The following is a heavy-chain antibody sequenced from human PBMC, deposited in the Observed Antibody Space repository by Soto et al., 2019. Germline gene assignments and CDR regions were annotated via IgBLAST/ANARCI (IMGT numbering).Heavy chain of an antibody. D-gene: IGHD2-15*01. J-gene: IGHJ6*02. CDR2: IYYSGST. Sequence: SETLSLTCTVSGGSISSGDYYWSWIRQPPGKGLEWIGYIYYSGSTYYNPSLKSRVTISVDTSKNQFSLKLSSVTAADTAVYYCARDHSKAQHYYYGMDVWGQGXTVTVSS. CDR3: ARDHSKAQHYYYGMDV. V-gene: IGHV4-30-4*01. CDR1: GGSISSGDYY.